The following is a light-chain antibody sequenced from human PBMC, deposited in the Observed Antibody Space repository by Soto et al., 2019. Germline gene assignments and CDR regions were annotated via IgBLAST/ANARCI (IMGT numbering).Light chain of an antibody. CDR1: SSNIGAGYD. CDR3: QSYDSRLSGSV. CDR2: GNN. J-gene: IGLJ2*01. V-gene: IGLV1-40*01. Sequence: QSALTQPPSVSGAPGQRVTISCTGSSSNIGAGYDVHWYQHLPGTAPKLLIYGNNNRPSGVPDRFSGSKSGTSASLAITGLQADDEADYSCQSYDSRLSGSVFGGGTKLTVL.